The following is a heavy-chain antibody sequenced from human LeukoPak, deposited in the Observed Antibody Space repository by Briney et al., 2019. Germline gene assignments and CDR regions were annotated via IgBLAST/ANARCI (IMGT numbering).Heavy chain of an antibody. V-gene: IGHV3-48*03. CDR1: GFTFSSYE. CDR3: ARWGVGDY. CDR2: ISSSGTI. J-gene: IGHJ4*02. D-gene: IGHD1-26*01. Sequence: GGSLRLSCAASGFTFSSYEMNWVRQAPGKGLERVSYISSSGTIYYADSVKGRFTISRDNAKNSLYLQMNSLRAEDTALYYCARWGVGDYWGQGTLVTVSS.